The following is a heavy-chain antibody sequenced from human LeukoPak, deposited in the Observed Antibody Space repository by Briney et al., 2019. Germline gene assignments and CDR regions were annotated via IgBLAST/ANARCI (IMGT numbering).Heavy chain of an antibody. Sequence: PGRSLRLSCAASGFSFSTYDMHWVRQAPGKGLEWVAFIRYDGSNKYYADSVKGRFTISRDNSKNTLYLQMNSLRAEDTAVYYCAKDYGDSDVWGKGTTVTVSS. CDR1: GFSFSTYD. D-gene: IGHD4-17*01. CDR3: AKDYGDSDV. J-gene: IGHJ6*04. CDR2: IRYDGSNK. V-gene: IGHV3-30*02.